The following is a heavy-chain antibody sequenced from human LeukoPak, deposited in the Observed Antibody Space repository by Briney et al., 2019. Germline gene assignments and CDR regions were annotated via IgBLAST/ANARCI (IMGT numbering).Heavy chain of an antibody. CDR2: IYENGNT. CDR1: GDSISNYY. J-gene: IGHJ3*02. CDR3: ARGGIASAGIPLRI. Sequence: SETLSLTCTVSGDSISNYYWNWIQQPPGKGLEWIGYIYENGNTHYNPSLKSRVTISVDTSKKQFSLKVNSVTAADTAVYYCARGGIASAGIPLRIWGQGTMVTVSS. D-gene: IGHD6-13*01. V-gene: IGHV4-59*01.